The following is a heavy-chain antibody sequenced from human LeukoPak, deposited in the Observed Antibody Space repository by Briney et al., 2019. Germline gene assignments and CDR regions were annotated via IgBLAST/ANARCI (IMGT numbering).Heavy chain of an antibody. V-gene: IGHV3-23*01. CDR1: GFALSSYA. CDR2: TSSSDAGT. J-gene: IGHJ4*02. D-gene: IGHD2-15*01. Sequence: GGSLRLSCAASGFALSSYAMSWVRQAPGKGLEWVSATSSSDAGTYHAESVRGRFTISRDNSKNTLYLQMNSLRADDAAVYYCARAPVTSCRGAFCYPFDIWGQGTLVTVSS. CDR3: ARAPVTSCRGAFCYPFDI.